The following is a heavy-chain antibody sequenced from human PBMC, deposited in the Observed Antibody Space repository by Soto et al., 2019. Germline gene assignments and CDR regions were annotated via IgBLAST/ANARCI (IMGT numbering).Heavy chain of an antibody. CDR2: IIPIFGTA. Sequence: SVKVSCKASGGTFSSYAISWVRQAPGQGLEWMGGIIPIFGTANYAQKFQGRVTITADESTSTAYMELSSLRSEDTAVYYCARSHCGGDCYIDYWGQGTLVTVSS. CDR1: GGTFSSYA. V-gene: IGHV1-69*13. J-gene: IGHJ4*02. CDR3: ARSHCGGDCYIDY. D-gene: IGHD2-21*02.